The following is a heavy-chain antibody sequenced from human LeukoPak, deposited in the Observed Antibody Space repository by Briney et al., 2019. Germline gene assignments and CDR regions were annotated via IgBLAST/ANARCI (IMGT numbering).Heavy chain of an antibody. CDR3: ARGPRAFGGLVAIGLPLDF. Sequence: NPSGTLSLTCAVSGASISSSNWWSWVRQPPGKGLEWIGDVFHSGSSNYNPSLKSRVTISIDKSKNQFSLKLTSVTAADTAVYYCARGPRAFGGLVAIGLPLDFWGQGTLVTVSS. V-gene: IGHV4-4*02. CDR1: GASISSSNW. CDR2: VFHSGSS. J-gene: IGHJ4*02. D-gene: IGHD3-16*02.